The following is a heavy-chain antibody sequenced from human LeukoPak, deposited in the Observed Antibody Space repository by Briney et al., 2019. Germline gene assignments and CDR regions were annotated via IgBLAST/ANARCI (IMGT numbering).Heavy chain of an antibody. CDR2: INTDGSST. CDR3: ARDVLGDGIFDY. D-gene: IGHD3-16*01. J-gene: IGHJ4*02. CDR1: GFTFSSYW. V-gene: IGHV3-74*01. Sequence: HSGGSLRLSCAASGFTFSSYWMHWVRQAPGKGLVWVSRINTDGSSTSYADSVKGRFTISRDNAKTTLYLQMNSLRAEDTAVYYCARDVLGDGIFDYWGQGTLVTVSS.